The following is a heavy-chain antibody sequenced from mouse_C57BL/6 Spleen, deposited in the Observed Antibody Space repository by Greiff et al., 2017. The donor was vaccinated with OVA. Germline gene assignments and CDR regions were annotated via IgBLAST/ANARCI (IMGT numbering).Heavy chain of an antibody. Sequence: EVQLQQSGPGMVKPSQSLSLTCTVTGYSITSGYDWHWIRHFPGNKLEWMGYISYSGSTSYNPSLKSRISITHDTSKNHFFLKLNSVTTEDTATYYCARAGLRQETGYYFDYWGQGTTLTVSS. CDR2: ISYSGST. V-gene: IGHV3-1*01. CDR1: GYSITSGYD. CDR3: ARAGLRQETGYYFDY. D-gene: IGHD2-4*01. J-gene: IGHJ2*01.